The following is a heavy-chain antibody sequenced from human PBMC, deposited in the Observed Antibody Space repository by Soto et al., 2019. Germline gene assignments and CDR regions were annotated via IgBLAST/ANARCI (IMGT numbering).Heavy chain of an antibody. CDR3: ARGITDGYND. V-gene: IGHV4-34*01. D-gene: IGHD5-12*01. CDR1: GGSFSGYY. J-gene: IGHJ4*02. Sequence: TSETLSLTCAVYGGSFSGYYWSWIRQPPGKGLEWIGEINHSGSTNYNPSLKSRVTISVDTSKNQFSLKLSSVTAADTAVYYCARGITDGYNDWGQGTLVTVSS. CDR2: INHSGST.